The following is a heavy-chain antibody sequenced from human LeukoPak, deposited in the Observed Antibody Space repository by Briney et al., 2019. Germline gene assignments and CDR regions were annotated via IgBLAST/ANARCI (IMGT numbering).Heavy chain of an antibody. CDR3: ARSGSYYYYYYMDV. J-gene: IGHJ6*03. Sequence: GGSLRLSCAASGFIFSNYAIHWVRQAPGKGLEWVSSISSSSSYIYYADSVKGRFTISRDNAKNSLYLQMNSLRAEDTAVYYCARSGSYYYYYYMDVWGKGTTVTISS. CDR2: ISSSSSYI. V-gene: IGHV3-21*01. CDR1: GFIFSNYA. D-gene: IGHD5-12*01.